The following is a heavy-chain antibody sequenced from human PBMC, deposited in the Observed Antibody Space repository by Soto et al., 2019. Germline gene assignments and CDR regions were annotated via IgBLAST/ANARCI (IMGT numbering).Heavy chain of an antibody. CDR1: GGSISSGGYY. D-gene: IGHD2-15*01. V-gene: IGHV4-31*03. CDR2: IYYSGST. CDR3: ARILLLGYCSGGSCPGAFDI. Sequence: PSETLSLTCTVSGGSISSGGYYWSWIRQHPGKGLEWIGYIYYSGSTYYNPSLKSRVTISVDTSKNQFSLKLSSVTAADTAVYYCARILLLGYCSGGSCPGAFDIWGQGTMATVSS. J-gene: IGHJ3*02.